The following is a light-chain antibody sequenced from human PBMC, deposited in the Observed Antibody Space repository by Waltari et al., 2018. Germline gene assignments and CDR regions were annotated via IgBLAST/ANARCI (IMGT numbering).Light chain of an antibody. CDR2: SNN. J-gene: IGLJ1*01. CDR1: SSNIGSHT. CDR3: AAWDDSLNGLYV. V-gene: IGLV1-44*01. Sequence: QSVLTQPPSASGTPGQRVTIPCSGSSSNIGSHTVTWYQQLPGTAPKLLIYSNNQRPSGVPDRFSGSKSGTSASLAISGLQSEDEADYYCAAWDDSLNGLYVFGTGTKVTVL.